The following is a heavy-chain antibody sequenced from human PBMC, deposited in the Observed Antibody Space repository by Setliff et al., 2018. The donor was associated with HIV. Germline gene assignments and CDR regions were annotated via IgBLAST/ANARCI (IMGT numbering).Heavy chain of an antibody. CDR3: ARGGAVTVLGIPSYYSFYGLDK. CDR2: IYDSGST. Sequence: SETLSLTCAVSGYSISSGYYWGWIRQPPGKGLEWIGSIYDSGSTHNNPSLKSRVTISVDTSKNHFSLKLSSVTAADTAVYYCARGGAVTVLGIPSYYSFYGLDKWGQGTTVTVSS. J-gene: IGHJ6*02. V-gene: IGHV4-38-2*01. CDR1: GYSISSGYY. D-gene: IGHD2-21*02.